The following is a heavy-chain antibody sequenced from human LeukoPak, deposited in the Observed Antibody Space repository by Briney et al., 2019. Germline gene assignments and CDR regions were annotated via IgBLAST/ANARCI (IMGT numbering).Heavy chain of an antibody. Sequence: GASVKVSCKASGYAFTSYDINWVRQATGQGLEWMGWMNPNSGNTGYAQKFQGRVTMTRYTSISTAYMELSSLRSEDTAVYYCARLGEVAVAGDSVDYWGQGTLVTVSS. V-gene: IGHV1-8*01. CDR3: ARLGEVAVAGDSVDY. D-gene: IGHD6-19*01. CDR2: MNPNSGNT. CDR1: GYAFTSYD. J-gene: IGHJ4*02.